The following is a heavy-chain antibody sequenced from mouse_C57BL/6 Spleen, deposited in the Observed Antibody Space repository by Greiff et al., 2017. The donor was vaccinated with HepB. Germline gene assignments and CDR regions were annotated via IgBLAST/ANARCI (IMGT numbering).Heavy chain of an antibody. J-gene: IGHJ4*01. CDR3: ARGITTVVAYYAMDY. CDR1: GYAFTNYL. V-gene: IGHV1-54*01. D-gene: IGHD1-1*01. Sequence: VKLMESGAELVRPGTSVKVSCKASGYAFTNYLIEWVKQRPGQGLEWIGVINPGSGGTNYNEKFKGKATLTADKSSSTAYMQLSSLTSEDSAVYFCARGITTVVAYYAMDYWGQGTSVTVSS. CDR2: INPGSGGT.